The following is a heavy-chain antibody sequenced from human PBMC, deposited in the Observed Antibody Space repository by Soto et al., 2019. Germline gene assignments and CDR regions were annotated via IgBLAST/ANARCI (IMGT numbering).Heavy chain of an antibody. D-gene: IGHD6-19*01. CDR3: ARPASGWSPAETWNFQH. V-gene: IGHV3-23*01. CDR1: GFTFSSYA. Sequence: GGSLRLSCAASGFTFSSYAMSWVRQAPGKGLVWVSAISGSGGSTYYADSVKGRFTISRDNSKNTLYLQMNSLRAEDTAVYYCARPASGWSPAETWNFQHWGQGTLVTVSS. J-gene: IGHJ1*01. CDR2: ISGSGGST.